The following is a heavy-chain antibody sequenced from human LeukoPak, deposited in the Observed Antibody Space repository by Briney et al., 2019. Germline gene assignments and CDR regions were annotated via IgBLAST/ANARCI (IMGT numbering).Heavy chain of an antibody. Sequence: GGSLRLSCAASGFTFSSYGMHWVRQAPGKGLEWVAVIWYDGSNKYYADSVKGRFTISRDNSKNTLYLQMNSLRAEDTAVYYCARAEYSSSWLKSGDRPTNHWGQGTLVTVSS. CDR1: GFTFSSYG. D-gene: IGHD6-13*01. CDR3: ARAEYSSSWLKSGDRPTNH. J-gene: IGHJ5*02. V-gene: IGHV3-33*01. CDR2: IWYDGSNK.